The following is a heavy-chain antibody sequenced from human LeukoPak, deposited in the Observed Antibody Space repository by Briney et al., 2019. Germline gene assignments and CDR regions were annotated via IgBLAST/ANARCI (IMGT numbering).Heavy chain of an antibody. Sequence: GASVKVSCKASGYTFTSYGINWVRQAPGQGLEWMGWIGAYNGNTNYAQKLQGRVTMTRDTSTSTVYMELRSLRSDDTALYYCARGGDMRVVGAFDIWGQGTMVTVSS. CDR1: GYTFTSYG. J-gene: IGHJ3*02. V-gene: IGHV1-18*01. CDR2: IGAYNGNT. D-gene: IGHD3-22*01. CDR3: ARGGDMRVVGAFDI.